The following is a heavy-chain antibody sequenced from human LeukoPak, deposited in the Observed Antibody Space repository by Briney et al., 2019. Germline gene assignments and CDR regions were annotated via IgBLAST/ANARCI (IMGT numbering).Heavy chain of an antibody. Sequence: GGSLRLSCAASGFTFSSYSMNWVRQAPGKGLEWVSYISSSSSTIYYAVSVKGRFTISRDNAKNSLYLQMNSLRDEDTAVYYCGRDRATVTTSDGLDIWGQGTMVTVSS. CDR1: GFTFSSYS. CDR2: ISSSSSTI. J-gene: IGHJ3*02. D-gene: IGHD4-17*01. CDR3: GRDRATVTTSDGLDI. V-gene: IGHV3-48*02.